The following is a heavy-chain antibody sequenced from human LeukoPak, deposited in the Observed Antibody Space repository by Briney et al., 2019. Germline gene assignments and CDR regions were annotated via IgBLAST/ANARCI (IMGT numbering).Heavy chain of an antibody. CDR3: ARESHRDIVVVVADNWLDP. CDR2: INPNSGGT. V-gene: IGHV1-2*02. D-gene: IGHD2-15*01. Sequence: ASVKVSCKASGYTFTGYYMHWVRQAPGQGLEWMGWINPNSGGTNYAQKFRGRVTMTRDTSISTAYMELSRLRSDDTAVYYCARESHRDIVVVVADNWLDPWGQGTLVTVSS. CDR1: GYTFTGYY. J-gene: IGHJ5*02.